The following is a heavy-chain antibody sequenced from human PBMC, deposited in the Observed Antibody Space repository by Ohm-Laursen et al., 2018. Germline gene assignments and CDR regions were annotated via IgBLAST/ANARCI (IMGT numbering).Heavy chain of an antibody. CDR3: VTSPRGISDLDY. CDR1: GDSISSGGYY. V-gene: IGHV4-31*03. D-gene: IGHD2-21*01. J-gene: IGHJ4*02. Sequence: SQTLSLTCTVSGDSISSGGYYCSWIRQHPGKGLEWIGYISYSGSTSYNPSLRSRLTISLDTSKNHFSLKLSSVTAADTAVYFCVTSPRGISDLDYWGQGTLVTVSS. CDR2: ISYSGST.